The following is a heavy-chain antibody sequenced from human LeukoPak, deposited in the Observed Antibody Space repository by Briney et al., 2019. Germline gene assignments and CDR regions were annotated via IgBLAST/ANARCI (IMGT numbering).Heavy chain of an antibody. CDR3: ARHVGVGETA. CDR2: IYYSGST. CDR1: GGSISNYY. J-gene: IGHJ5*02. D-gene: IGHD1-26*01. V-gene: IGHV4-59*08. Sequence: SETLSLTCSVSGGSISNYYWSWIRQPPGKGLEWIGYIYYSGSTNYNPSLKSRVTISVDTSKNQFSLKLSSVTAADTAVYYCARHVGVGETAWGQGTLVTVSS.